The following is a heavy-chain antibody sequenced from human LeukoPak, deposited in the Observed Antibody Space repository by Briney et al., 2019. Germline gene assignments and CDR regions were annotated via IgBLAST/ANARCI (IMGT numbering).Heavy chain of an antibody. CDR3: ARVRCSSTSCQYYFDY. Sequence: SETLSLTCAVYGGSFSGYYWSWIRQPPGKGLEWIGEINHSGSTNYNPSLKSRVTISVDTSKNQFSLKLSSVTAADTAVYYCARVRCSSTSCQYYFDYWGQGTLVTVSS. D-gene: IGHD2-2*01. CDR2: INHSGST. J-gene: IGHJ4*02. V-gene: IGHV4-34*01. CDR1: GGSFSGYY.